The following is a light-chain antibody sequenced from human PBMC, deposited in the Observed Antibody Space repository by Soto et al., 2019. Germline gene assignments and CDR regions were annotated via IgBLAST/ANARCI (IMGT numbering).Light chain of an antibody. Sequence: EIVMTQSPATLSMSPGERATLSCTASHYVYSNVAWFQQRPGQAPGLLIYRASARATGTPARFSGSGSGTEFTLTITSLQSEDFAVYYCQQYHNLWTFGQGTKVDTK. CDR3: QQYHNLWT. CDR1: HYVYSN. V-gene: IGKV3-15*01. CDR2: RAS. J-gene: IGKJ1*01.